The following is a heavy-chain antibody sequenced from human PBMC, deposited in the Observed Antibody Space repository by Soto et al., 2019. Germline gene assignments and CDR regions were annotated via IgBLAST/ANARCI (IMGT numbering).Heavy chain of an antibody. CDR3: ARHVAYYAILTGYYSACYYYGMDV. Sequence: QVQLQESGPGLVKPSETLSLTCTVSGGSISSYYWSWIRQPPGKGLEWIGYIYYSGSTNYNPSPKSRVTISVDTSKNQFSPKLSSVTAANTAVYYCARHVAYYAILTGYYSACYYYGMDVWGQGTTVTVSS. D-gene: IGHD3-9*01. J-gene: IGHJ6*02. V-gene: IGHV4-59*08. CDR2: IYYSGST. CDR1: GGSISSYY.